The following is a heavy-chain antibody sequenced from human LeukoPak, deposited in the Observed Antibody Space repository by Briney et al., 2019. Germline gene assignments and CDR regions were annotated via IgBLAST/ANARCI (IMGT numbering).Heavy chain of an antibody. CDR2: IYYSGST. J-gene: IGHJ2*01. D-gene: IGHD1-26*01. CDR3: ARVYASGSYIVWYFDL. V-gene: IGHV4-39*07. Sequence: SETLSLTCTVSGGSISSSSYYWGWIRQPPGKGLEWIGSIYYSGSTYYNPSLKSRVTISVGTSKNQFSLKLSSVTAADTAVYYCARVYASGSYIVWYFDLWGRGTLVTVSS. CDR1: GGSISSSSYY.